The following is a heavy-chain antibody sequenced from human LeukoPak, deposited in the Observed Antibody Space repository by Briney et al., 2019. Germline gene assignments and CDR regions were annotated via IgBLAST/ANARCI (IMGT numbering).Heavy chain of an antibody. J-gene: IGHJ4*02. D-gene: IGHD5-18*01. CDR2: KYYSGST. V-gene: IGHV4-61*01. Sequence: PSETLSLTCDVSGVSLNTCCYYWTCIRQPPGKGLEWIGYKYYSGSTRYKSSLRSRLTISLDSSKNQFSLRLTSVTAADTAVYYCARGRSYGFDFDSWGPGTLVIVSS. CDR3: ARGRSYGFDFDS. CDR1: GVSLNTCCYY.